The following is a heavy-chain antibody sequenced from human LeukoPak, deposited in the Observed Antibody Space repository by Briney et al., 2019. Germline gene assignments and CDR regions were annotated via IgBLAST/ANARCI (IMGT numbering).Heavy chain of an antibody. V-gene: IGHV1-2*02. D-gene: IGHD4-23*01. CDR1: GYTFTGYY. CDR2: INPNSGGT. J-gene: IGHJ4*02. Sequence: ASVKVSCKASGYTFTGYYMHWVRQAPGQGLEWMGWINPNSGGTNYAQKFQGRVTMTRDTSISTAYMELSRLRSDDTAVYYCATRTLGGGNFDYWGQGTLVTVSS. CDR3: ATRTLGGGNFDY.